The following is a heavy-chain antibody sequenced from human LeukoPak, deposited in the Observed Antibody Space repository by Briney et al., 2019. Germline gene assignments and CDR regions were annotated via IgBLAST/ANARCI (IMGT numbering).Heavy chain of an antibody. CDR2: IYTSGST. CDR1: GASISSSTDY. D-gene: IGHD6-6*01. V-gene: IGHV4-39*07. CDR3: ARGVGSSSGWFDP. J-gene: IGHJ5*02. Sequence: PSETLSLTCTVSGASISSSTDYWGWPRQPPGTGLEWIGRIYTSGSTNYNPSLKSRVTMSVDTSKNQFSLKLSSVTAADTAVYYCARGVGSSSGWFDPWGQGTLVTVSS.